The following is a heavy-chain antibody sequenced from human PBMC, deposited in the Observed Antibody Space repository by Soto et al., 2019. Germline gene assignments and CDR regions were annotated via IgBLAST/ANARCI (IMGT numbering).Heavy chain of an antibody. V-gene: IGHV3-33*01. J-gene: IGHJ4*02. CDR3: GPDTLDY. CDR1: GFMFSSHG. Sequence: QVHLVESGGGVVQPGRSLRLSCAASGFMFSSHGMHWIRQAPGKGLEWVAVIWDDGSNKYYADSVKGRFTISRDNSKNTLYLQMNSLRVEDTAVYYCGPDTLDYWGQGTLVTVSS. CDR2: IWDDGSNK.